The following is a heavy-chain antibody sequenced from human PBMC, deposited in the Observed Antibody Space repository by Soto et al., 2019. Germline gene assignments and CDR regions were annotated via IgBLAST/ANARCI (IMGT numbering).Heavy chain of an antibody. J-gene: IGHJ6*02. V-gene: IGHV1-69*01. CDR1: GGTFSSYA. Sequence: QVQLVQSGAEVKKPGSSVKVSCKASGGTFSSYAISWVRQAPGQGLEWMGGIIPIFGTANYAQKFQGRVTITADESTSTANMALCSLRSEDTAVYYCARLYGSGSYYKGHYGIDVWGPGAKVTGSS. CDR3: ARLYGSGSYYKGHYGIDV. D-gene: IGHD3-10*01. CDR2: IIPIFGTA.